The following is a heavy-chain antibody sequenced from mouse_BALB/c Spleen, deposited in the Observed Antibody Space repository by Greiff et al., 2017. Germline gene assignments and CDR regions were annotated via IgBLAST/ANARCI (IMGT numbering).Heavy chain of an antibody. CDR2: IWAGGST. D-gene: IGHD3-2*01. J-gene: IGHJ3*01. CDR3: ARTLDSSGPLFAY. Sequence: VKLEESGPGLVAPSQSLSITCTVSGFSLTSYGVHWVRQPPGKGLEWLGVIWAGGSTNYNSALMSRLSISKDNSKSQVFLKMNSLQTDDTAMYYCARTLDSSGPLFAYWGQGTLVTVSA. CDR1: GFSLTSYG. V-gene: IGHV2-9*02.